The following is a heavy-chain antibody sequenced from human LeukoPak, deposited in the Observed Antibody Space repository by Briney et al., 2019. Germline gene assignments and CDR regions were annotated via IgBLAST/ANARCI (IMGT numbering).Heavy chain of an antibody. Sequence: SVKVSCKASGGTFSSYAISWVRQAPGQGLAWMGGIIPIFGTANYAQKFQGRVTITADESTSTAYMELSSLRSEDTAVYYCARGLVRGVELYYMDVWGKGTTVTVSS. CDR2: IIPIFGTA. J-gene: IGHJ6*03. V-gene: IGHV1-69*01. D-gene: IGHD3-10*01. CDR3: ARGLVRGVELYYMDV. CDR1: GGTFSSYA.